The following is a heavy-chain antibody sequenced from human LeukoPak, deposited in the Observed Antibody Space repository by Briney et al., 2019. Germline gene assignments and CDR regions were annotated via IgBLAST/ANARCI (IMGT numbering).Heavy chain of an antibody. CDR3: SRDATGDH. V-gene: IGHV3-72*01. CDR1: GFTFSDHY. J-gene: IGHJ4*02. CDR2: SRNRAKSYTT. Sequence: GGSLRLSCAVSGFTFSDHYMDWVRQAPGKGLEWVGRSRNRAKSYTTDYAASVKGRFTISRDDSKSTPYLQMNSLETEDTAVYYCSRDATGDHWGQGTLVSVSS.